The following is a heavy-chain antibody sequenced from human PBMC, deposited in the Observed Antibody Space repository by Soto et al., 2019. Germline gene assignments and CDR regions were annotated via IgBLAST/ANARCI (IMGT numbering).Heavy chain of an antibody. J-gene: IGHJ3*02. D-gene: IGHD6-19*01. V-gene: IGHV3-15*01. CDR3: TTAIAVAGPQGAFDI. CDR1: GFTFRNAW. CDR2: IKSKTDGGTT. Sequence: GGSLGLSCAASGFTFRNAWMSWVRQAPGRGLEWVGRIKSKTDGGTTDYAAPVKGRFTISRDDSKNTLYLQMNSLKPEDTAVYYCTTAIAVAGPQGAFDIWGQGTMVTVSS.